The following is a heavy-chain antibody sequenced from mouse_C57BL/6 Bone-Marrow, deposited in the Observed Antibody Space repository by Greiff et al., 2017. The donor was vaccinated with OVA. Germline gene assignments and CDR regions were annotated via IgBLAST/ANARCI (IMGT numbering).Heavy chain of an antibody. J-gene: IGHJ2*01. V-gene: IGHV1-4*01. D-gene: IGHD2-1*01. Sequence: VKLVESGAELARPGASVKMSCKASGYTFTSYTMHWVKQRPGQGLEWIGYINPSSGYTKYNQKFKDKATLTADKSSSTAYMQLSSLTSEDSAVYYCARGLYYYFDYWGQGTTLTVSS. CDR1: GYTFTSYT. CDR3: ARGLYYYFDY. CDR2: INPSSGYT.